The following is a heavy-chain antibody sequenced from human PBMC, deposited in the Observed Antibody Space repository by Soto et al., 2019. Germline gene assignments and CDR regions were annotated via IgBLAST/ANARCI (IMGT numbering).Heavy chain of an antibody. CDR3: ARDPQYSGTLSGGGDAFDI. CDR2: ISVYNGNT. J-gene: IGHJ3*02. V-gene: IGHV1-18*01. CDR1: GYTFTSCG. Sequence: QVQLVQSGAEVKKPGASVKVSCKASGYTFTSCGITWVRQAPGQGLEWMGWISVYNGNTNYAQNFQGRVTMTTDTSTNTAYMELRSLRCDDTALYYCARDPQYSGTLSGGGDAFDIWGQGTMVTVSS. D-gene: IGHD1-26*01.